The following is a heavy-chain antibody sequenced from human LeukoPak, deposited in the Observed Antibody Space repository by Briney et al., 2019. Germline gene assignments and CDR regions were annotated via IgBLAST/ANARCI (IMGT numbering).Heavy chain of an antibody. CDR1: GFTFSSYS. CDR2: INGGGNT. Sequence: GGSLRLSCAASGFTFSSYSMNWVRQAPGKGLEWVSSINGGGNTFYADSVKGRFAISRDNAKNSLYLQMNGLGAEDTAVYYCARDPAEADCWGQGTLVTVSS. CDR3: ARDPAEADC. J-gene: IGHJ4*02. V-gene: IGHV3-21*06.